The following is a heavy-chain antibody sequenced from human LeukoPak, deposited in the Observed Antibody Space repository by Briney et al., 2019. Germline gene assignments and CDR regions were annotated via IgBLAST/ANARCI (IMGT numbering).Heavy chain of an antibody. CDR3: ARQTGYSSGWYSVDWFDP. CDR2: IYPGDSDT. J-gene: IGHJ5*02. V-gene: IGHV5-51*01. Sequence: GESLKISCKGSGYSFTSYWIGWVRQMLGKGLEWVGIIYPGDSDTRYSPSFQGQVTISADKSISTAYLQWSSLKASDTAMYYCARQTGYSSGWYSVDWFDPWGQGTLVTVSS. D-gene: IGHD6-19*01. CDR1: GYSFTSYW.